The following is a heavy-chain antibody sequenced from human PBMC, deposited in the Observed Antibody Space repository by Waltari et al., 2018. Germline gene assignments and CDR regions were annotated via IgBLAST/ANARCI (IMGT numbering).Heavy chain of an antibody. V-gene: IGHV1-24*01. D-gene: IGHD2-15*01. CDR2: FDPEYGEA. CDR3: TRDRVGYCSGGTCYSRWFDP. Sequence: QVQLVQSGAEVKKPGASVKVSCRVSGYSLTESALHWVRQAPGKGLEWLGGFDPEYGEAVYAQEFQGRVTMTEDTYKDTAYMELSSLTYEYTAVYYCTRDRVGYCSGGTCYSRWFDPWGQGTLVTVSS. J-gene: IGHJ5*02. CDR1: GYSLTESA.